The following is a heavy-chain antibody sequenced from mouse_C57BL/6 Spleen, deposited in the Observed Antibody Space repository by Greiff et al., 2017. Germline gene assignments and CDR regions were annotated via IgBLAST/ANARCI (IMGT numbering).Heavy chain of an antibody. CDR3: ARDDPWFAY. Sequence: EVQVVESGPGLVKPSQSLSLTCSVTGYSITSGYYWNWIRQFPGNKLEWMGYISYDGSNNYNPSLKNRISITRDTSKNQFFLKLNSVTTEDTATYYCARDDPWFAYWGQGTLVTVSA. J-gene: IGHJ3*01. CDR1: GYSITSGYY. V-gene: IGHV3-6*01. CDR2: ISYDGSN.